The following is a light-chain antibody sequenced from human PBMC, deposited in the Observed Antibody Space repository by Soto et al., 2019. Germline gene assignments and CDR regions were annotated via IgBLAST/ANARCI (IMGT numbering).Light chain of an antibody. Sequence: DIQLTQSPSFLSASVGDRVTITSRASRAMNSHLAWYQQKPGKAPKLLIQAASTLQSGVPSRFSGSGSGTEFTLTISSLQPEDFATYYCQQLNTYSFTFGPGTKVDIK. CDR1: RAMNSH. J-gene: IGKJ3*01. V-gene: IGKV1-9*01. CDR2: AAS. CDR3: QQLNTYSFT.